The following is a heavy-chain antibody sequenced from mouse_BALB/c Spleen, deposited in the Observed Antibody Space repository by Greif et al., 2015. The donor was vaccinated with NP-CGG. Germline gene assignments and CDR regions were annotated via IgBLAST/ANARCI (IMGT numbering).Heavy chain of an antibody. CDR3: AREKGFYYAMDY. V-gene: IGHV1-80*01. CDR2: IYPGDGDT. Sequence: QVQLQQSGAELVRPGSSVKISCKASGYAFSSYWMNWVKQRPGQGLEWIGQIYPGDGDTNYNGKFKGKATLTADKSSSTAYMHLSSLASEDSAVYFCAREKGFYYAMDYWGQGTSGTVSS. J-gene: IGHJ4*01. CDR1: GYAFSSYW.